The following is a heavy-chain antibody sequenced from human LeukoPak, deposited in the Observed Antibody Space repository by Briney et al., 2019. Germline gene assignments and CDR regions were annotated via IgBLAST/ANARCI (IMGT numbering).Heavy chain of an antibody. CDR2: ISSSSSYI. Sequence: GGSLRLSCAASGFTFSSYSMNWVRQAPGKGLEWVSSISSSSSYIYYADSVKGRFTISRDNAKNSLYLQMNSLRAEDTAVYYCARLPGRAAATDYWGQGTLVTVSS. V-gene: IGHV3-21*01. J-gene: IGHJ4*02. D-gene: IGHD6-13*01. CDR3: ARLPGRAAATDY. CDR1: GFTFSSYS.